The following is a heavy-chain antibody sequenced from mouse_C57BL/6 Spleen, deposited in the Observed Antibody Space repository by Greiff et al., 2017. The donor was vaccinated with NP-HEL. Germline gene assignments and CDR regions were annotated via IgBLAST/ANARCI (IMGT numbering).Heavy chain of an antibody. V-gene: IGHV1-55*01. CDR1: GYTFTSYW. CDR3: ARLGYYGSSQYYFDY. D-gene: IGHD1-1*01. Sequence: VQLQQPGAELVKPGASVKMSCKASGYTFTSYWITWVKQRPGQGLEWIGDIYPGSGSTNYNEKFKSKATLTVDTSSSTAYMQLSSLTTEDSAVYYCARLGYYGSSQYYFDYWGQGTTLTVSS. J-gene: IGHJ2*01. CDR2: IYPGSGST.